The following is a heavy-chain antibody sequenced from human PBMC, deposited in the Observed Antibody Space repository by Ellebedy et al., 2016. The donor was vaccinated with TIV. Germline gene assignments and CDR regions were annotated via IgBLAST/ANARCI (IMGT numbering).Heavy chain of an antibody. Sequence: GGSLRLSCAASGFTFSSYGMHWVRQAPGKGLEWVSAMSGSGDSTYYADSVKGRFTISRDNAKNSLYLQMNSLRAEDTAVFYCARAKFEYFDSSGAFDFWGQGTLVTVSS. V-gene: IGHV3-21*01. CDR2: MSGSGDST. CDR3: ARAKFEYFDSSGAFDF. J-gene: IGHJ4*02. D-gene: IGHD3-22*01. CDR1: GFTFSSYG.